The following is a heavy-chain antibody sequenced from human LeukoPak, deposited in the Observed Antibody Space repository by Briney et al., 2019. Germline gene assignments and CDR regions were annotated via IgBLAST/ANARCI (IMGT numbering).Heavy chain of an antibody. CDR1: GDSVSSKSAT. Sequence: SQTLSLTCAISGDSVSSKSATWNWIRQSPSRGLEWLGRTYYMSKWYNDYAVSVKSRITINPDTSKNQFSLQLNSVTPEDTAVYYCAREGWFGEPPSHWFDPWGQGILVTVSS. J-gene: IGHJ5*02. CDR2: TYYMSKWYN. V-gene: IGHV6-1*01. D-gene: IGHD3-10*01. CDR3: AREGWFGEPPSHWFDP.